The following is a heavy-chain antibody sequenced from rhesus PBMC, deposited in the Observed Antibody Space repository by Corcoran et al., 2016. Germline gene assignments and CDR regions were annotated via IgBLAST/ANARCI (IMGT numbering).Heavy chain of an antibody. J-gene: IGHJ4*01. CDR1: GGSISDSYY. D-gene: IGHD2-15*01. CDR3: ASDPYCSSTYCSAIDY. V-gene: IGHV4S9*01. CDR2: IYGNRART. Sequence: QVQLQESGPGLVKPSETLSLTCAVSGGSISDSYYWNWIRQPPGKGLEWIGNIYGNRARTYYNPSLKSRVTISKDTSKNQFFLKLSSVTAADTAVYYCASDPYCSSTYCSAIDYWGQGVLVTVSS.